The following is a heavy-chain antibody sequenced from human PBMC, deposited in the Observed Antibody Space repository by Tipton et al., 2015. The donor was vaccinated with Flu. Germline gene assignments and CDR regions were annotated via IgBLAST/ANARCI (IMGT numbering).Heavy chain of an antibody. CDR2: IYYSGST. V-gene: IGHV4-39*07. J-gene: IGHJ4*02. D-gene: IGHD6-19*01. Sequence: TLSLTCTVSGGSISSSSYYWGWIRQPPGKGLEWIGSIYYSGSTYYNPSLKSRVTISVDTSKNQFSLKLSSETAADTAVYYCARSSRGWYRAMFDWGQGTLVTVSS. CDR1: GGSISSSSYY. CDR3: ARSSRGWYRAMFD.